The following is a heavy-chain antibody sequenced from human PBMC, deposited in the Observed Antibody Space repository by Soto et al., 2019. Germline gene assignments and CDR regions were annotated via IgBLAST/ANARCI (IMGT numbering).Heavy chain of an antibody. D-gene: IGHD3-3*01. CDR3: ATDLLHPALEYYFHY. Sequence: EVQLLESGGGLVQPGGSLRLSCAASGFTFSSYAMSWVRQAPGKGLEWVSAISGSGGSTYYTDSVKGRFTIPRDHSKNPVYPQMNSLRAEDTALYYCATDLLHPALEYYFHYWVHRTLVTVSS. CDR1: GFTFSSYA. V-gene: IGHV3-23*01. J-gene: IGHJ4*01. CDR2: ISGSGGST.